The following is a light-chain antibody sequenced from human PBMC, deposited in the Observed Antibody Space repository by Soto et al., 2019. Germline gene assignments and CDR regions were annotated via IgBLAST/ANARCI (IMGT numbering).Light chain of an antibody. CDR1: QRVSGNF. J-gene: IGKJ1*01. CDR2: GAF. V-gene: IGKV3-20*01. Sequence: EIVLTQSPGTLSLSPGERATLSCRASQRVSGNFLAWYQEKPGQTPRLLIYGAFNRATGIPARFSGSGSGTDFTLTISRLEPEDFAVYYCQQDYNLWTFGQGTKVDIK. CDR3: QQDYNLWT.